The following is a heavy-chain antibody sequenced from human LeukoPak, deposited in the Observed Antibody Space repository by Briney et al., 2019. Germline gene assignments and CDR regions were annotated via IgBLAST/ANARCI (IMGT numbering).Heavy chain of an antibody. CDR3: ARDCGIAAAGCGWGGDYFDY. CDR2: IRYDGSNK. D-gene: IGHD6-13*01. Sequence: GGSLRLSCAASGFTFSSYGMHWVRQAPGKGLEWVAFIRYDGSNKYYADSVKGRFTISRDNSKNTLYLQMNSLRAEDTAVYYCARDCGIAAAGCGWGGDYFDYWGQGTLVTVSS. J-gene: IGHJ4*02. CDR1: GFTFSSYG. V-gene: IGHV3-30*02.